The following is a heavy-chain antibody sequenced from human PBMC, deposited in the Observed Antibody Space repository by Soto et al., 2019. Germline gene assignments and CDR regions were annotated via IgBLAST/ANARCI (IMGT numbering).Heavy chain of an antibody. D-gene: IGHD3-9*01. J-gene: IGHJ4*02. V-gene: IGHV3-21*01. CDR3: ARDNYDILTGYPDQFDY. Sequence: EVQLVESGGGLVKPGGSLRLSCAASGFTFSSYSMNWVRQAPGKGLEWVSSISSSSSYIYYADSVKGRFTISRDNAKTSLYLQMNSLRAEDTAVYYCARDNYDILTGYPDQFDYWGQGTLVTVSS. CDR1: GFTFSSYS. CDR2: ISSSSSYI.